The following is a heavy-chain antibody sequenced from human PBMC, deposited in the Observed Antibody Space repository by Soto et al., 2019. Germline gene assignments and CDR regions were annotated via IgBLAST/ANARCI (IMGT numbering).Heavy chain of an antibody. CDR2: IYYSGST. CDR3: ARHRNNDYIWGSYRYKGNFAFDI. Sequence: SETLSLTCTGSGGSISSYYWSWIRQPPGKGLEWIGYIYYSGSTNYNPSLKSRVTISVDTSKNQFSLKLGSVTAADTAVYYCARHRNNDYIWGSYRYKGNFAFDIWGQGTMVTVSS. D-gene: IGHD3-16*02. V-gene: IGHV4-59*08. J-gene: IGHJ3*02. CDR1: GGSISSYY.